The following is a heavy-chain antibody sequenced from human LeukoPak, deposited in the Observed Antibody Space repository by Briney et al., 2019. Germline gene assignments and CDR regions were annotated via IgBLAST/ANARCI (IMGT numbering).Heavy chain of an antibody. D-gene: IGHD3-22*01. Sequence: SETLSLTCTVSGGSISSYYWSWIRQPPGKGLEWIGYIYYSGSTNYNPSLKSRVTISVDTSKNQFSLKLSSVTAADTAVYYCATYYASSGYYSSAYYFDNWGQGTLVTVSS. J-gene: IGHJ4*02. CDR1: GGSISSYY. CDR3: ATYYASSGYYSSAYYFDN. CDR2: IYYSGST. V-gene: IGHV4-59*01.